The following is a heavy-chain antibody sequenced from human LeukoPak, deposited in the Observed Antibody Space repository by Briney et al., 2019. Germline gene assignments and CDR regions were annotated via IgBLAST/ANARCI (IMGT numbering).Heavy chain of an antibody. Sequence: SETLSLTCAVYGESFSGYYWNWIRQPPGKGLEWIGEINHSGSTNCNSSLKSRVTISVDTSKNQYSLNLTSVTAADTAVYYCAREAARDQYYPGSPFHFDFWGQGTLVTVSS. V-gene: IGHV4-34*01. CDR1: GESFSGYY. J-gene: IGHJ4*02. CDR2: INHSGST. D-gene: IGHD2/OR15-2a*01. CDR3: AREAARDQYYPGSPFHFDF.